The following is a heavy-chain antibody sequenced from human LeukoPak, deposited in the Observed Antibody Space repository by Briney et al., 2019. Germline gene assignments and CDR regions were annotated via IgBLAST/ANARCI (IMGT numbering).Heavy chain of an antibody. J-gene: IGHJ3*02. CDR2: IIPIFGTA. CDR3: ARVITIFGVVIISGSAFDI. V-gene: IGHV1-69*01. D-gene: IGHD3-3*01. CDR1: GGTFSSYA. Sequence: SVKVSCKASGGTFSSYAISWVRQAPGQGLEWMGGIIPIFGTANYAQKFQGGVTITADESTSTAYMELSSLRSEDTAVYYCARVITIFGVVIISGSAFDIWGQGTMVTVSS.